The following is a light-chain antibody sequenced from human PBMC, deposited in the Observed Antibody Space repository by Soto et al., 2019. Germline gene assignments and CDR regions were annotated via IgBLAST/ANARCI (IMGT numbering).Light chain of an antibody. J-gene: IGLJ1*01. CDR2: DVS. Sequence: QSALTQPASVSGSPGQSITIPCSGTSSDVGSYNVVSWYQQHPGKAPKLVIYDVSNRPSGVSPRFSGAKSGNTASLTIAGLQAEDEADYYCSSYTRRSTYAFGTGTKVTVL. CDR1: SSDVGSYNV. V-gene: IGLV2-14*03. CDR3: SSYTRRSTYA.